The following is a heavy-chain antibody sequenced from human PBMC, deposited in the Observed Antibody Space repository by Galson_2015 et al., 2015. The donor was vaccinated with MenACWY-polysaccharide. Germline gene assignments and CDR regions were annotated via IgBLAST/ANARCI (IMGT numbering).Heavy chain of an antibody. CDR3: ARYAVDMTTSGGPVTRGVV. CDR1: GGSISSGDYY. Sequence: LSLTCTVSGGSISSGDYYWSWIRQPPGTGLEWIGYIYYSGSTYYNPSLKSRVTISVDTSKNQFSLKLSSVTAADTAVYYCARYAVDMTTSGGPVTRGVVSVPGTTVTVSS. J-gene: IGHJ6*02. V-gene: IGHV4-30-4*01. D-gene: IGHD3-16*01. CDR2: IYYSGST.